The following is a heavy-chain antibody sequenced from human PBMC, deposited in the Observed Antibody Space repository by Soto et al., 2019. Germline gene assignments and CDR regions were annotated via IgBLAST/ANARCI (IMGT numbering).Heavy chain of an antibody. CDR3: ARQGADYDFWSGYTARWFDP. CDR2: IYYSGST. CDR1: GGSISSSSYY. J-gene: IGHJ5*02. Sequence: PSETLSLTCTVSGGSISSSSYYWGWIRQPPGKGLEWIGSIYYSGSTYYNPSLKSRVTISVDTSKNQFSLKLSSVTAADTAVYYCARQGADYDFWSGYTARWFDPWGQGTLVTVSS. V-gene: IGHV4-39*01. D-gene: IGHD3-3*01.